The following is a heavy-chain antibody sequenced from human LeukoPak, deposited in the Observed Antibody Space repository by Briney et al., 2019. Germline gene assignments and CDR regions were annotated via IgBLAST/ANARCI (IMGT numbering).Heavy chain of an antibody. CDR1: GYTFTSYA. CDR2: INTNTGNP. CDR3: AGDLSGDSSGYLYY. J-gene: IGHJ4*02. V-gene: IGHV7-4-1*02. Sequence: GGSVKVSCKASGYTFTSYAMNWVRQAPGQGLEWMRWINTNTGNPTYAQGFTGRFVFSLDTSVSTAYLQISSLKAEDTAVYYCAGDLSGDSSGYLYYWGQGTLVTVSS. D-gene: IGHD3-22*01.